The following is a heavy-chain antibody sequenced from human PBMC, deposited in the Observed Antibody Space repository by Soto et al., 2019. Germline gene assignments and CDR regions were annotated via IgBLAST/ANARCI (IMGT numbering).Heavy chain of an antibody. D-gene: IGHD3-10*01. CDR3: ARRLVRGVNRFEY. V-gene: IGHV4-34*01. J-gene: IGHJ4*02. Sequence: PSETLSLTCAVYGGSFSGYYWSWIRQPPGKGLEWIGEINHSGSTNYNPSLKSRVTISVDTSKNQFSLKLSSVTAADTAVYYCARRLVRGVNRFEYWGQGTLVTVSS. CDR2: INHSGST. CDR1: GGSFSGYY.